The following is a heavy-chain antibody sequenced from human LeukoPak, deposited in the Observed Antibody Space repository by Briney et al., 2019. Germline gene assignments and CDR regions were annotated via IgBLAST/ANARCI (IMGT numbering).Heavy chain of an antibody. Sequence: SETLSLTCTVSGGSLSSHYWSWIRQPPGKGLEWIGYIYYSGSTNYNPSLKSRVTISVDTSKNQFSLKLSSVTAADTAVYYCARYSSFRPQYYYYYYMDVWGKGTTVTVSS. CDR2: IYYSGST. CDR1: GGSLSSHY. V-gene: IGHV4-59*11. CDR3: ARYSSFRPQYYYYYYMDV. J-gene: IGHJ6*03. D-gene: IGHD6-6*01.